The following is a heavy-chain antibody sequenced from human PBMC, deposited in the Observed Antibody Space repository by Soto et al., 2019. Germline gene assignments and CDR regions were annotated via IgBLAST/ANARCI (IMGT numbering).Heavy chain of an antibody. CDR1: GYTFTGYY. V-gene: IGHV1-2*04. Sequence: GASVKVSCKASGYTFTGYYMHWVRQAPGQGLEWMGWINPNSGGTNYAQKFQGWVTMTRDTSISTAYMELSRLRSDDTAVYYCARDGGATTGYYYGMDVWGQGTTVTVSS. CDR2: INPNSGGT. D-gene: IGHD1-26*01. CDR3: ARDGGATTGYYYGMDV. J-gene: IGHJ6*02.